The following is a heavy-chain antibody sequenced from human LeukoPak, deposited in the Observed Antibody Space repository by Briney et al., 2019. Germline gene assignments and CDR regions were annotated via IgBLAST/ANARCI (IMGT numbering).Heavy chain of an antibody. J-gene: IGHJ4*02. V-gene: IGHV3-74*01. CDR3: ARASSTSSYF. D-gene: IGHD2-2*01. Sequence: GGSLRLSCAASGFTFSSYWTHWVRQVPGKGLGWVSRINSDGSTTTYADSVKGRFTISRDNAKNTLYLQMSNLRAEDTAVYYCARASSTSSYFWGQGTLVTVSS. CDR2: INSDGSTT. CDR1: GFTFSSYW.